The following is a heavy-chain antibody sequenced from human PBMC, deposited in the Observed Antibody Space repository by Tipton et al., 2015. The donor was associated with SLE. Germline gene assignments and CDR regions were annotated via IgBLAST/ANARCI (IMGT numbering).Heavy chain of an antibody. CDR2: INHSRST. Sequence: TLSLTCAVYGGSFSGYYWSWIRQPPGKGLEWIGEINHSRSTNYNPSLKSRVTISVDTSKNQFSLKLSSVTAADTAVYYCATRIEPDYGDYVYAFDIWGQGTMVTVSS. D-gene: IGHD4-17*01. CDR3: ATRIEPDYGDYVYAFDI. V-gene: IGHV4-34*01. J-gene: IGHJ3*02. CDR1: GGSFSGYY.